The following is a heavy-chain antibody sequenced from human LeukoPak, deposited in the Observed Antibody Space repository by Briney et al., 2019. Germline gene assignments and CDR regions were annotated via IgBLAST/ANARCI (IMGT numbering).Heavy chain of an antibody. J-gene: IGHJ4*02. CDR1: GFTFSSYA. CDR3: ARDDGDGPDYYDSSGYYTLIDY. D-gene: IGHD3-22*01. CDR2: ISYDGSNK. Sequence: GGSLRLSCAASGFTFSSYAMYWVRQAPGKGLEWVAVISYDGSNKYYADSVKGRFTISRDNSKNTLYLQMNSLRAEDTAVYYCARDDGDGPDYYDSSGYYTLIDYWGQGTLVTVSS. V-gene: IGHV3-30*04.